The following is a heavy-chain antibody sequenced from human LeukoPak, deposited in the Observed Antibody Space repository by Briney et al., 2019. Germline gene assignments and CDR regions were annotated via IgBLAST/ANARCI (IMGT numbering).Heavy chain of an antibody. CDR1: GFTFSSYE. V-gene: IGHV3-48*03. CDR3: ASVLVVVPAAISYYYYGMDV. D-gene: IGHD2-2*01. J-gene: IGHJ6*02. CDR2: ISSSGSTI. Sequence: GGSLRLSCAASGFTFSSYEMNWVRQAPGKGLEWVSYISSSGSTIYYADSVKGRFTISRDNAKNSLYLQMNSLRAEDTAVYHCASVLVVVPAAISYYYYGMDVWGQGTTVTVSS.